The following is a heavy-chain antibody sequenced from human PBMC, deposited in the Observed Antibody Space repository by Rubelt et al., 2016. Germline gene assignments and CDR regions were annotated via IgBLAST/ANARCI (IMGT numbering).Heavy chain of an antibody. D-gene: IGHD3-16*01. J-gene: IGHJ3*02. V-gene: IGHV3-30*04. CDR3: ARGGWVYDAFDI. CDR2: ISYDATNT. Sequence: RLSCAASGYTFSSYDMSWVRQAPGKGLEWVAFISYDATNTYFADSVKGRFTISRDKSKNSLYLQMNSLRAEDTAVYYCARGGWVYDAFDIWGQGTMVTVSS. CDR1: GYTFSSYD.